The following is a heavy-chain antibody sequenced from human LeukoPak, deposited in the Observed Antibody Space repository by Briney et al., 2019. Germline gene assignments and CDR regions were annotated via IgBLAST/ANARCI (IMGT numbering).Heavy chain of an antibody. D-gene: IGHD5-24*01. J-gene: IGHJ1*01. CDR3: ARDLRDGYNSEYFQH. Sequence: SETLSLTCIVSGGSISSYYWSWIRQPPGKGLEWIGYIYYSGSTNYNPSLKSRVTISVDTSKNQFSLKLSSVTAADTAVYYCARDLRDGYNSEYFQHWGQGTLVTVSS. CDR1: GGSISSYY. CDR2: IYYSGST. V-gene: IGHV4-59*12.